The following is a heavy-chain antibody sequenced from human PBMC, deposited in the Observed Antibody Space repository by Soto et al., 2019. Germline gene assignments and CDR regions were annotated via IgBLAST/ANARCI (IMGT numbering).Heavy chain of an antibody. Sequence: QVQLVQSGAEVKKPGSSVKVSCKASGGTFSSYAISWVRQAPGQGLEWMGGIIPIFGTANYAQKFQGRVTITADESTSTAYMELSSLRSEDTAVYYCARGAPSSPGDYGDLGYWGQGTLVTVSS. D-gene: IGHD4-17*01. CDR1: GGTFSSYA. J-gene: IGHJ4*02. V-gene: IGHV1-69*01. CDR2: IIPIFGTA. CDR3: ARGAPSSPGDYGDLGY.